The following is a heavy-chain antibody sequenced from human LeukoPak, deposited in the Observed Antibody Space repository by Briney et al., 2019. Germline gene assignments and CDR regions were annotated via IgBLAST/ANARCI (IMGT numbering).Heavy chain of an antibody. V-gene: IGHV3-66*01. D-gene: IGHD3-16*01. J-gene: IGHJ4*02. CDR3: ARDLTAYFDY. CDR2: SYSGGST. Sequence: PGGSLRLSCAASGFTVSSNYMSWVRQAPGKGLEWVSVSYSGGSTYYADSVKGRFTISRDNSKKTLYLQMNSLRAEDTAVYYCARDLTAYFDYWGQGTLVTVSS. CDR1: GFTVSSNY.